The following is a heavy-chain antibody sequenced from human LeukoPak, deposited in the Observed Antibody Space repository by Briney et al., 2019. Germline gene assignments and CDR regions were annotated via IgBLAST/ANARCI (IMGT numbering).Heavy chain of an antibody. D-gene: IGHD6-19*01. Sequence: SETLSLTCTVSGGSISSYYWSWIRQPPGKGLEWIGYIYYSGSTNYNPSLKSRVTISVDTSKNQFSLKLSSVTAADTAVYYCARVIAVAGYFDYWGQGTLVTVSS. CDR3: ARVIAVAGYFDY. V-gene: IGHV4-59*01. CDR2: IYYSGST. CDR1: GGSISSYY. J-gene: IGHJ4*02.